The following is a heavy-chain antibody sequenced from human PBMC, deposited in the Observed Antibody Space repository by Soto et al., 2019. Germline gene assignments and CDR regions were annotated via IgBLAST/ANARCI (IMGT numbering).Heavy chain of an antibody. Sequence: XGSLRLSCSASGFTVSSNYMSWVRQAPGKGLDWVSVIYSGGSTYYADSVKGRFTISRDNSKNTLYLQMNSLRAEDTAVYYCARAHVYYFDYWGQGTLVTVSS. J-gene: IGHJ4*02. CDR2: IYSGGST. CDR3: ARAHVYYFDY. CDR1: GFTVSSNY. V-gene: IGHV3-53*01.